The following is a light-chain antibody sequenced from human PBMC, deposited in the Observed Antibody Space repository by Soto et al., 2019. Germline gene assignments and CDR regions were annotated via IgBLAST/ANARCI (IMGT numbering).Light chain of an antibody. CDR1: QSVNSW. J-gene: IGKJ1*01. Sequence: DIQMTQSPSTLSASVGDRVTITCRASQSVNSWLAWFQQKPGKAPKLPIYKASSLHSGVSSRFSGGGSGTEFTLTISSLQPDDFATYYCQQYKTYWTFGPGTKVDIK. CDR2: KAS. V-gene: IGKV1-5*03. CDR3: QQYKTYWT.